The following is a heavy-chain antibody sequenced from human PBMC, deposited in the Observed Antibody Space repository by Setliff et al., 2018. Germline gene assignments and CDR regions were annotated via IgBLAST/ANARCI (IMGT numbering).Heavy chain of an antibody. D-gene: IGHD6-6*01. CDR3: ARGVPRVSSWSDYYYYMDV. CDR2: ISGYNGNT. Sequence: ASVKVSCKTSGYTFISYGLSWMRQAPGQGLEWMGWISGYNGNTEYAQNLQGRVTITADESTSTAYMELSSLRSEDTAVYYCARGVPRVSSWSDYYYYMDVWGKGTTVTVSS. V-gene: IGHV1-18*01. CDR1: GYTFISYG. J-gene: IGHJ6*03.